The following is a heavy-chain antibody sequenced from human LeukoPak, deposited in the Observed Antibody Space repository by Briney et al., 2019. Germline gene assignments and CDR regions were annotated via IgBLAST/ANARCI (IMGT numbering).Heavy chain of an antibody. D-gene: IGHD6-13*01. CDR2: ISSSGSTI. Sequence: GGSLRLSCAASGFTFSDYYMSWIRQAPGKGLEWVSYISSSGSTIYYADSVKGRFTISRDNSKNTLYLQMNSLRAEDTAVYYCANLAAAGRIAPFDPWGQGTLVTVSS. V-gene: IGHV3-11*01. CDR1: GFTFSDYY. J-gene: IGHJ5*02. CDR3: ANLAAAGRIAPFDP.